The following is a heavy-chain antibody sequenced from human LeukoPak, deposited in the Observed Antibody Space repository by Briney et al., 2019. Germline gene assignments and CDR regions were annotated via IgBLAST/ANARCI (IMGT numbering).Heavy chain of an antibody. CDR3: AKETGWSPLGEDDH. V-gene: IGHV3-23*01. D-gene: IGHD3-16*01. Sequence: GGSLRLSCAASGFIFSNYAMTWVRQAPGRGLEWVAGISGSADSSYADSVTGRFTISRDNSKNTLYLQLNSLTGEDTAVYFCAKETGWSPLGEDDHWGQGILVSVSS. CDR1: GFIFSNYA. CDR2: ISGSADS. J-gene: IGHJ4*02.